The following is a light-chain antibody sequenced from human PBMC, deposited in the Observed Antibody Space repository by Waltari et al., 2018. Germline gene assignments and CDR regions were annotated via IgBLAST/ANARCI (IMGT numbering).Light chain of an antibody. J-gene: IGLJ1*01. CDR2: RSN. V-gene: IGLV1-47*01. CDR3: AAWDDSLSRLV. Sequence: QSVLTQPPSASGTPGQRVTISCSGSSSNIGSNYVCWYQQLPGAAPKLLIYRSNQRPSWVPDRFAGAKSGTSASLAISELRSEDEAVYYCAAWDDSLSRLVFGAGTTVTIL. CDR1: SSNIGSNY.